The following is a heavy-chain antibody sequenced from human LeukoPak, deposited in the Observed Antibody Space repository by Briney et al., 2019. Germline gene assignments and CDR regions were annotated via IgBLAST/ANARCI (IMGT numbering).Heavy chain of an antibody. D-gene: IGHD3-22*01. V-gene: IGHV3-53*04. J-gene: IGHJ4*02. CDR3: AGSLPDSSGYYPTYFDY. CDR2: IYSGGST. CDR1: GFTVSSNY. Sequence: PGGSLRLSCAASGFTVSSNYMSWVRQAPGKGLEWVSVIYSGGSTYYADSVKGRFTISRHNSKNTLYLQMNSLRAEDTAVYYCAGSLPDSSGYYPTYFDYWGQGTLVTVSS.